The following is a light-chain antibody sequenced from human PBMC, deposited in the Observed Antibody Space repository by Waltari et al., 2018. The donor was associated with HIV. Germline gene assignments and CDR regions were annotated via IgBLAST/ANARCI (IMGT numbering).Light chain of an antibody. CDR3: QQYKNYPRT. Sequence: DIQMTQSPPTLSASVGDRVTITCRASQSISSWLAWYQQRPWKAPKALIYGASSPQWGGPSRFSGSGSGTEFTLTITSLQPDDFATYYCQQYKNYPRTFGPGTKVEIK. J-gene: IGKJ1*01. V-gene: IGKV1-5*03. CDR2: GAS. CDR1: QSISSW.